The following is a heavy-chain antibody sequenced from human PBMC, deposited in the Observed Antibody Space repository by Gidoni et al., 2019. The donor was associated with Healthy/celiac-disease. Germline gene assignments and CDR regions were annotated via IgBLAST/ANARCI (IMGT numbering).Heavy chain of an antibody. Sequence: QLQLQESCPGLVKPSETLSLTCTVSAGSITSSSYYWGWIRRPPGKGLEWLGSIYYSGSTYYNPSLKSRVTISVDTSKNQFSLKLSSVTAADTAVYYCARETSGSYYYYYGMDAWGQGTTVTVSS. J-gene: IGHJ6*02. CDR1: AGSITSSSYY. D-gene: IGHD1-26*01. CDR2: IYYSGST. V-gene: IGHV4-39*07. CDR3: ARETSGSYYYYYGMDA.